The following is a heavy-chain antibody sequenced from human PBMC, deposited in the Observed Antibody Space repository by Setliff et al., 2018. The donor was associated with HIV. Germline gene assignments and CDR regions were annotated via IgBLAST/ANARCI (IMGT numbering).Heavy chain of an antibody. CDR2: ISSSGSTI. CDR3: ARDLAWFGESQNDAFDI. J-gene: IGHJ3*02. CDR1: GFTFSSYE. Sequence: HPGGSLRLSCAASGFTFSSYEMNWVRQAPGKGLEWVSYISSSGSTIYYADSVKGRFTISRDNAKNSLYLQMNSLRAEDTAVYYCARDLAWFGESQNDAFDIWGQGTMVTVSS. V-gene: IGHV3-48*03. D-gene: IGHD3-10*01.